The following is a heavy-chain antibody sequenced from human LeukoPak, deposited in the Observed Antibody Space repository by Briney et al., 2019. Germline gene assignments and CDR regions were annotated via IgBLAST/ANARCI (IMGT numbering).Heavy chain of an antibody. J-gene: IGHJ4*02. CDR1: GFSFSSYG. D-gene: IGHD3-22*01. CDR3: AKGSHYYDSSGYYILDY. V-gene: IGHV3-33*06. CDR2: IWYDGSNK. Sequence: GGSVRLSCAAAGFSFSSYGMHRVRQAQEKGLEWVAVIWYDGSNKYYADSVKGRFTISRDNSKNTLYLQMNSLRAEDTAVYYCAKGSHYYDSSGYYILDYWGQGTLVTVSS.